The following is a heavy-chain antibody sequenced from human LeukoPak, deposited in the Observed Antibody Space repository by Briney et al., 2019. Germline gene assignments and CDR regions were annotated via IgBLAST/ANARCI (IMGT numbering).Heavy chain of an antibody. CDR1: GGSISSGGYS. J-gene: IGHJ4*02. D-gene: IGHD3-22*01. CDR2: IYHSGST. Sequence: PSQTLSLTCAVSGGSISSGGYSWSWIRQPPGKGLEWIGYIYHSGSTYYNPSLKSRVTIPVDRSKNQFSLKLSSVTAADTAVYYCARGSDYYDSSGYYYFDYWGQGTLVTVSS. V-gene: IGHV4-30-2*01. CDR3: ARGSDYYDSSGYYYFDY.